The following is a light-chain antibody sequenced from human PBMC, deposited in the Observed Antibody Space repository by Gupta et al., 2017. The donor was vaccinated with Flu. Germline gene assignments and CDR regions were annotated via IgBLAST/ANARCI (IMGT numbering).Light chain of an antibody. J-gene: IGKJ4*01. V-gene: IGKV1-33*01. CDR1: HHISNY. CDR2: DAS. Sequence: DIQMTQSPSSLSASVGDRVTITCQASHHISNYLNWHQQKPGKAPKILIYDASSLETGVPSRFSGSGSGTDFTFTITSLQPEDIATYYCQQYGNLPLTFGGGTKVEIK. CDR3: QQYGNLPLT.